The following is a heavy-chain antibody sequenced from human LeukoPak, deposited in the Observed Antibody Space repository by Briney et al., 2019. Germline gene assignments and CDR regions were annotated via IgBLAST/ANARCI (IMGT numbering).Heavy chain of an antibody. CDR3: ARDWGYYYYYGMDV. Sequence: GGSLRLSCAASGFTFSSYSMNWVRQAPGKGLEWVSSISSSSSYIYYADSVKGRFTISRDNAKNSLYLQMNSLRAEDTAVYYCARDWGYYYYYGMDVWGQGTTITVSS. CDR2: ISSSSSYI. D-gene: IGHD3-16*01. CDR1: GFTFSSYS. V-gene: IGHV3-21*01. J-gene: IGHJ6*02.